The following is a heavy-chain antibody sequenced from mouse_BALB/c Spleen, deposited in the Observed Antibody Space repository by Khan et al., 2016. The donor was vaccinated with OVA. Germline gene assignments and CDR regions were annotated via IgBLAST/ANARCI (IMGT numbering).Heavy chain of an antibody. CDR1: GYTFTSYW. D-gene: IGHD2-2*01. CDR2: IYPGNRDT. V-gene: IGHV1-5*01. J-gene: IGHJ3*01. Sequence: EVQLQQSGTVLARPGTSVKMSCKASGYTFTSYWMHWVKQRPGQGLEWIGAIYPGNRDTSYNQKFKGKATLTAVTSTSTAYMELSSLTNEDSAVYYCTRFGYLFAYWGQGTLVTVSA. CDR3: TRFGYLFAY.